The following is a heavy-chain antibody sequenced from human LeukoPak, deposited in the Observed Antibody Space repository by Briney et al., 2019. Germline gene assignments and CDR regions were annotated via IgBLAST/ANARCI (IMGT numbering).Heavy chain of an antibody. CDR2: FDPEDGET. Sequence: ASVKVSCKVSGYTLTELSMHWVRQAPGKGLEWMGGFDPEDGETIYAQKFQGRVTMTTDTSTSTAYMELRSLRSDDTAVYYCARDALSAFDIWGQGTMVTVSS. CDR3: ARDALSAFDI. D-gene: IGHD2/OR15-2a*01. J-gene: IGHJ3*02. V-gene: IGHV1-24*01. CDR1: GYTLTELS.